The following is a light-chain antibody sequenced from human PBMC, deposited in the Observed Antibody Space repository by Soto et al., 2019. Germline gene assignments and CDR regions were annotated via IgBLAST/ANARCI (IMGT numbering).Light chain of an antibody. CDR1: SSDVGGYNY. CDR3: SLYTSSSTVV. J-gene: IGLJ2*01. Sequence: QSALTQPASVSGSPGQSITISCTGTSSDVGGYNYVSWYQQHPGKAPKLMIYDVSNRPSGVSNRFSGSTSGNTASLTISGLQAEDEADYFCSLYTSSSTVVFGGGTQLTVL. V-gene: IGLV2-14*01. CDR2: DVS.